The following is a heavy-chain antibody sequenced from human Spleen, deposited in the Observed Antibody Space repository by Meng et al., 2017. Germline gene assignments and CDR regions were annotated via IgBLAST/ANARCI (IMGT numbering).Heavy chain of an antibody. CDR1: DYTLTSDG. Sequence: SGVEVEEPGASVKVSCKVSDYTLTSDGFSWVRQATGQGLQWMGWINIYNGITNHGRNFQGRVTLTRDTSTSTGYMELRSLTSDDTAVYYCATRGNPYLDRWGQGTLVTVSS. J-gene: IGHJ4*02. CDR2: INIYNGIT. CDR3: ATRGNPYLDR. V-gene: IGHV1-18*01.